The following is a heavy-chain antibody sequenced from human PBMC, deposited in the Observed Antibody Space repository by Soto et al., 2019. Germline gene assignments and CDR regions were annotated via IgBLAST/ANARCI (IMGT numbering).Heavy chain of an antibody. V-gene: IGHV1-46*03. D-gene: IGHD6-19*01. CDR3: ARDQGIAVADY. J-gene: IGHJ4*02. Sequence: ASVKVSCKASGYTFTSYYMHWVRQAPGQGLEWMGIINPSSGSTSYAQKFQGRVTMTRDTSTSTVYMELSSLRSEDTAVYYCARDQGIAVADYWGQGTLVTVSS. CDR1: GYTFTSYY. CDR2: INPSSGST.